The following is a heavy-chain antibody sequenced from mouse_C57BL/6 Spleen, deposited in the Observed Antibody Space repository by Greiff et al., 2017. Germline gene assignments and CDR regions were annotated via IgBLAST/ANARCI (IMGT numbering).Heavy chain of an antibody. D-gene: IGHD1-3*01. Sequence: QVQLQQPGAELVMPGASVKLSCKASGYTFTSYWMHWVKQRPGQGLEWIGEIDPSDSYTNYNQKFKGKSTLTVDKSSSTAYLQLSSLTSEDSAVDYCARGLRFFDYWGQGTTLTVSS. CDR3: ARGLRFFDY. CDR1: GYTFTSYW. CDR2: IDPSDSYT. V-gene: IGHV1-69*01. J-gene: IGHJ2*01.